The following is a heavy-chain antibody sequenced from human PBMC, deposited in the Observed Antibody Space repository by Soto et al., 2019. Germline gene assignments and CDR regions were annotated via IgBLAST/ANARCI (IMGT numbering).Heavy chain of an antibody. V-gene: IGHV4-61*01. D-gene: IGHD3-22*01. CDR2: IYYTGIT. J-gene: IGHJ3*02. Sequence: SETLSLTCTVSGGSVSGGSYYWTWIRQPPGKGLEWIGYIYYTGITHYNPSLKSRVTMSVDTSKNQFSLKLVSVNAADTAVYYCARSFYYFDSSGKSFDIPGQATMVTGS. CDR3: ARSFYYFDSSGKSFDI. CDR1: GGSVSGGSYY.